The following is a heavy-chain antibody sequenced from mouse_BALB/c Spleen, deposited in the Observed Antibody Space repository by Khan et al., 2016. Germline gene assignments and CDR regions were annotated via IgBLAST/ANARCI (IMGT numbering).Heavy chain of an antibody. Sequence: EVQLVESGPSLVKPSQTLSLTCSVTGDSITSGYWNWIRKFPGNKLEYMGYISYSGSTYYNPSLKSRISITRDTSKNQYYLQLNSVTTEDTTTYYCVSYDSSGSFFDYWGQGTTLTVSS. V-gene: IGHV3-8*02. CDR3: VSYDSSGSFFDY. CDR2: ISYSGST. CDR1: GDSITSGY. D-gene: IGHD3-2*01. J-gene: IGHJ2*01.